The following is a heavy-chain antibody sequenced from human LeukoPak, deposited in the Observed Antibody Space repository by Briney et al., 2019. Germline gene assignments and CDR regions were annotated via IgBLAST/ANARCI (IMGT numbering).Heavy chain of an antibody. CDR1: GGTFSSYA. Sequence: SVKVSCKASGGTFSSYAISWVRQAPAQGLEWMGRIIPIFGIANYAQKFQGRVTITADKSTSTAYMELSSLRSEDTAVYYCASTDSSGLPTNDYWGQGTLVTVSS. J-gene: IGHJ4*02. D-gene: IGHD3-22*01. V-gene: IGHV1-69*04. CDR3: ASTDSSGLPTNDY. CDR2: IIPIFGIA.